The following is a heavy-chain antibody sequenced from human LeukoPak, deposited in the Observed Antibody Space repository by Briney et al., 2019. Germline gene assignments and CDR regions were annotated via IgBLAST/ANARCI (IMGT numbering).Heavy chain of an antibody. CDR1: GFTFSSYA. CDR3: ARASQGTAAAGLFDY. D-gene: IGHD6-13*01. J-gene: IGHJ4*02. CDR2: ISYDGSNK. V-gene: IGHV3-30-3*01. Sequence: GRSLRLSCAASGFTFSSYAMHWVRQAPGKGLEWVAVISYDGSNKYYADSVKGRFTISRDNSKNTLYLQMNSLRAEDTAVYYCARASQGTAAAGLFDYWGQGTLVTVSS.